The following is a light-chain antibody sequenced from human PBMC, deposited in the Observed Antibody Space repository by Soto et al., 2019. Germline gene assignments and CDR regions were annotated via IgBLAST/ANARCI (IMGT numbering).Light chain of an antibody. Sequence: QSVLTQPRSVSGSPGQSVTISCTGTSSDVGGYNYVSWYQQHPGKAPKLMIYDVSQRPSGVSNRFSGSKSGNTASLTISGPQAEDEADYYCSSYTSSSTLVFGTGTKVTVL. CDR1: SSDVGGYNY. V-gene: IGLV2-14*01. CDR2: DVS. CDR3: SSYTSSSTLV. J-gene: IGLJ1*01.